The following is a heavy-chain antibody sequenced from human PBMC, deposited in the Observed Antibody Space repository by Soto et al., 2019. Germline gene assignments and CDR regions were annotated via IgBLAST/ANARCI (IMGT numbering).Heavy chain of an antibody. CDR1: GGSISSYY. V-gene: IGHV4-59*01. J-gene: IGHJ6*03. CDR2: IYYSGST. D-gene: IGHD3-3*01. Sequence: SETLSLTCTVSGGSISSYYWSWIRQPPGKGLEWIGYIYYSGSTNYNPSLKSRVTISVDTSKNQFSLKLSSVTAADTAVYYCARGQRYDFWSGRYYYYYYMDVWGKGTTVTVSS. CDR3: ARGQRYDFWSGRYYYYYYMDV.